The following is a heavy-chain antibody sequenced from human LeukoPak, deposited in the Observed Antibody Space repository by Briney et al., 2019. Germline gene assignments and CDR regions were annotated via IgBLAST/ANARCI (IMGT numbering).Heavy chain of an antibody. D-gene: IGHD5-18*01. V-gene: IGHV4-59*01. CDR2: IYYSGST. CDR3: ARGQGDTALVFDY. CDR1: GGSISSYY. J-gene: IGHJ4*02. Sequence: SETLSLTCTVSGGSISSYYWSWIRQPPGKGLEWIGYIYYSGSTNYNPSLKSRVTISVDTSKNQFPLKLSSVTAADTAVYYCARGQGDTALVFDYWGQGTLVTVSS.